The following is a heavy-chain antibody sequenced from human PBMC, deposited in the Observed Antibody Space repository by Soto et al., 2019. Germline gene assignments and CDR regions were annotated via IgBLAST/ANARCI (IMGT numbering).Heavy chain of an antibody. V-gene: IGHV3-23*01. CDR3: AKRSIITGGAFDM. Sequence: EVQLLESGGGFVQPGGSLRLSCVVSGFMFRDYPMGWVRQAPGKGLEWVSATTATGGSTFYADSVEGRFTISRDNSINTLYLQMNNLRVEDSAVYSCAKRSIITGGAFDMWGQGTMVTVSS. D-gene: IGHD3-3*02. CDR1: GFMFRDYP. CDR2: TTATGGST. J-gene: IGHJ3*02.